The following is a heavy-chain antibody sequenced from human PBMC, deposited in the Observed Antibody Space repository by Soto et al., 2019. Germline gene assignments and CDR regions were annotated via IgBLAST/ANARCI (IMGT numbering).Heavy chain of an antibody. CDR2: ITSVGYT. J-gene: IGHJ4*02. V-gene: IGHV3-23*01. D-gene: IGHD4-4*01. Sequence: LKLSCATSGFSFSNYSMSWVRQAPGKGLEWVAAITSVGYTYYVDSLKGRFTISRDNSKNTLFLQMNSLRAEDTAVYYCAKDLIDYSNSYFDYWGQGTLVTVSS. CDR3: AKDLIDYSNSYFDY. CDR1: GFSFSNYS.